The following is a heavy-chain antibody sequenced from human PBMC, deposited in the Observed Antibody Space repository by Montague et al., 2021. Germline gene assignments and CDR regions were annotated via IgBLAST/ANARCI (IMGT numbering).Heavy chain of an antibody. V-gene: IGHV6-1*01. D-gene: IGHD3-10*01. Sequence: CAISGDSVSSNSAARNWIRQAPSRGLEWLGRTCCRSKWYYDYAVSVKSRITIHPDTSKNQFSLQLNSVTPEDTAAYYCTRSITAVRGLLFNPWGQGTLVTVSS. CDR2: TCCRSKWYY. J-gene: IGHJ5*02. CDR1: GDSVSSNSAA. CDR3: TRSITAVRGLLFNP.